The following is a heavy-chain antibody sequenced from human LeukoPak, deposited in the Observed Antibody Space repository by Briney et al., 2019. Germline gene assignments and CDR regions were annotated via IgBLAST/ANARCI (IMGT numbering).Heavy chain of an antibody. J-gene: IGHJ4*02. D-gene: IGHD1-7*01. V-gene: IGHV3-33*01. CDR1: GFTFSSYG. Sequence: GGSLRLSCAASGFTFSSYGMHWVRQAPGKGLEWVAVIWYDGSNKYYADSVKGRFTISRDNSKNTLYLQMNSLRAEDTAVYYCAREPSTGTTGDYWGQGTLATVSS. CDR3: AREPSTGTTGDY. CDR2: IWYDGSNK.